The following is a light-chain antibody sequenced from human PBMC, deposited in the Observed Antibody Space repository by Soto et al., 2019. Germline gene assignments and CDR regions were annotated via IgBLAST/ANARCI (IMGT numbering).Light chain of an antibody. CDR1: QSVSSN. V-gene: IGKV3-11*01. CDR2: DAS. Sequence: ELVRPHSQATLSVSPGERATLSCRASQSVSSNLAWYQQKPGQAPRLLIYDASNRATGIPARFSGSGSGTDFTLTISSLEPEDFAVYYCQQRSNWPAFGQGTRLEIK. J-gene: IGKJ5*01. CDR3: QQRSNWPA.